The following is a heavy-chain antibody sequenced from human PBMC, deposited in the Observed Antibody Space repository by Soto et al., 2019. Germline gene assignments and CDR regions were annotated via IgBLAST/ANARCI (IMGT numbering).Heavy chain of an antibody. J-gene: IGHJ4*02. CDR2: IIPILGTP. CDR3: ARERSRYDRSGYYRPDY. Sequence: SVKVSCKVSGDNFSTYSISWVRQAPGQGLEWLGGIIPILGTPSYAQRFQDRVTITADKSTSTAYMELSSLRSEDTAVHYCARERSRYDRSGYYRPDYWGQGTLVTVSS. D-gene: IGHD3-22*01. V-gene: IGHV1-69*08. CDR1: GDNFSTYS.